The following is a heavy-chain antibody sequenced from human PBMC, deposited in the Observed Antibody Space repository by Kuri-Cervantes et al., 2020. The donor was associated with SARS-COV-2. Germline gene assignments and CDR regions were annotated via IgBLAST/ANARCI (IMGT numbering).Heavy chain of an antibody. CDR1: GFIFSTYG. V-gene: IGHV3-30*02. J-gene: IGHJ4*02. CDR3: ARDQAGTIDY. D-gene: IGHD1-1*01. CDR2: IRYDGSNK. Sequence: GGSLRLSCAASGFIFSTYGLHWVRQVPGKGLEWVAFIRYDGSNKYYADSVKGRFTISRDSSKNTLYLQMNSLRAEDTAVYYCARDQAGTIDYWGQGTLVTVSS.